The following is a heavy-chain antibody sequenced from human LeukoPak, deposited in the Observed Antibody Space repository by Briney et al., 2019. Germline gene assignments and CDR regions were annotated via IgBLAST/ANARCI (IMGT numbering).Heavy chain of an antibody. CDR2: ISASDGTT. D-gene: IGHD6-6*01. CDR1: GYSFSIYG. V-gene: IGHV1-18*01. Sequence: ASVKVSCKASGYSFSIYGITWARQAPGQGLEYLGWISASDGTTNYAQKVQDRVTMTTDTSTSTAYLELRSLRSEDTAVYYCARDLGSSNGYWGQGTLVTVSS. J-gene: IGHJ4*02. CDR3: ARDLGSSNGY.